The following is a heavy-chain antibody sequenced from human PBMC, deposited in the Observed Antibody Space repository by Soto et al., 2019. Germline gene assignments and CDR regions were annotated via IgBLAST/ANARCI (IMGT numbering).Heavy chain of an antibody. CDR3: AKDTLLRNIAEGMDV. CDR2: ISYDGSNK. Sequence: PGGSLRLSCAASGFTFSSYAMHWVRQAPGKGLEWVAVISYDGSNKYYADSVKGRFTISRDNSKNTLYLQMNSLRAEDTAVYYFAKDTLLRNIAEGMDVWGQGTTVTVSS. CDR1: GFTFSSYA. D-gene: IGHD6-13*01. V-gene: IGHV3-30*18. J-gene: IGHJ6*02.